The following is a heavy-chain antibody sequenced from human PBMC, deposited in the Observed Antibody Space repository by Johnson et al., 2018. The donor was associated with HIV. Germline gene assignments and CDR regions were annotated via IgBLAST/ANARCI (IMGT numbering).Heavy chain of an antibody. J-gene: IGHJ3*02. CDR1: GFTFSSYG. V-gene: IGHV3-30*03. CDR2: ISDDGSNK. CDR3: CYGSGTYDGPAFDI. D-gene: IGHD3-10*01. Sequence: QVQLVESGGGVVQPGRSLRLSCAASGFTFSSYGMHWVRQAPGKGLEWVAVISDDGSNKYYADSMKGRFTISRDNSKNTLYLQMNSLIPEDTAVYYCCYGSGTYDGPAFDIWGQGTVVIVSS.